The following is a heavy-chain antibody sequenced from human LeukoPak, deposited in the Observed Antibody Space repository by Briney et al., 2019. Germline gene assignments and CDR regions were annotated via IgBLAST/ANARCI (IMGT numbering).Heavy chain of an antibody. Sequence: SVKVSCKASGCTFSSYAISWVRQAPGQGLEWVGGIIPIFGTANYAQKFQGRVTTTADESTSTTYMELSSLRSEDTAVYYCASRDYDILTGPGGYYGMDVWGQGTTVTVSS. CDR2: IIPIFGTA. CDR1: GCTFSSYA. V-gene: IGHV1-69*01. J-gene: IGHJ6*01. D-gene: IGHD3-9*01. CDR3: ASRDYDILTGPGGYYGMDV.